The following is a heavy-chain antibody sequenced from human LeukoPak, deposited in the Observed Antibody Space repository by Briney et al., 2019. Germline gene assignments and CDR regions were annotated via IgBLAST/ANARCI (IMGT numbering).Heavy chain of an antibody. V-gene: IGHV3-48*04. CDR3: ARDATTDYYYMDV. J-gene: IGHJ6*03. D-gene: IGHD4-11*01. CDR1: GFTFSSYS. CDR2: ISSSSSTI. Sequence: PGGSLRLSCAASGFTFSSYSMNWVRQAPGKGREWVSYISSSSSTIYYADSVKGRFTISRDNAKNSLYLQMNSLRAEDTAVYYCARDATTDYYYMDVWGKGTTVTVSS.